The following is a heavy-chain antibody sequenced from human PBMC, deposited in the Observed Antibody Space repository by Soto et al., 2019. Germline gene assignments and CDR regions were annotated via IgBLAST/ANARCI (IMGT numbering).Heavy chain of an antibody. D-gene: IGHD6-13*01. J-gene: IGHJ6*02. CDR2: FDPEDGET. CDR1: GYTLTELS. CDR3: ATGTAAAGTGPGYYYYYGMDV. Sequence: WASVKVSCKVSGYTLTELSMHWVRQAPGKGLEWMGGFDPEDGETIYAQKFQGRVTMTEDTSTDTAYMELSSLRSEDTAVYYCATGTAAAGTGPGYYYYYGMDVWGQGTTVTVSS. V-gene: IGHV1-24*01.